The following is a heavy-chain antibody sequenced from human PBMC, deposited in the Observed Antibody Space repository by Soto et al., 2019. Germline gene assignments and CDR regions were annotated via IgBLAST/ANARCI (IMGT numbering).Heavy chain of an antibody. J-gene: IGHJ4*02. V-gene: IGHV3-33*01. Sequence: QVQLVESGGGVVQPGRSLRLSCAASGFTFSSYGMHWVRQAPGKGLEGVAVIWYDGSNKYYADSVKGRFTISRDNSKNTLYLQMNSLRAEDTAVYYCARDVGGNSYYFDYWGQGTLVTVSS. D-gene: IGHD2-21*02. CDR3: ARDVGGNSYYFDY. CDR1: GFTFSSYG. CDR2: IWYDGSNK.